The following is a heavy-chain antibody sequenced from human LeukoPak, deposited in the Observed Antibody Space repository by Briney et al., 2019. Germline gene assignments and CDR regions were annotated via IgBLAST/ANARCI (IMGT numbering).Heavy chain of an antibody. V-gene: IGHV3-7*01. Sequence: RGSPRHSSVAPGVTTSGYWMSWVRQAPGEGLEWVANINEDGSVKHYVDSVKGRFTISRDNAKNSVFLQMNSLRDEDTALYYCATSDDSSGSDWGQGTLVTVSS. D-gene: IGHD3-22*01. CDR3: ATSDDSSGSD. J-gene: IGHJ4*02. CDR2: INEDGSVK. CDR1: GVTTSGYW.